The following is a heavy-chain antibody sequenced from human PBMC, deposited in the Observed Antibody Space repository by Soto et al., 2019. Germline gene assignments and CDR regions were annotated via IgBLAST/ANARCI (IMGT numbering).Heavy chain of an antibody. J-gene: IGHJ5*02. Sequence: QVQLVQSGAEVKKPGASVKVACKASGITYTTYAIHWVRQAPGQGLEWMGWINTGNGNTRYSQRVQGRVTLTTDTSASTGYMDVSSLTSEDTAVYYCARAISGYVSWGQGTLITVSS. CDR1: GITYTTYA. D-gene: IGHD5-12*01. V-gene: IGHV1-3*04. CDR2: INTGNGNT. CDR3: ARAISGYVS.